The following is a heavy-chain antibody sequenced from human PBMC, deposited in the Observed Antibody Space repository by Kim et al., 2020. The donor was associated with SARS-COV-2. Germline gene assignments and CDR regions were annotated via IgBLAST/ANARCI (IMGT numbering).Heavy chain of an antibody. Sequence: ASVKVSCKASGYTFTSYGISWVRQAPGQGLEWMGWISAYNGNTNYAQKLQGRVTMTTDTSTSTAYMELRSLRSDDTAVYYCARDLGYDILTGWGKIMEYYCYYGMDVWGQGTTVTVSS. CDR2: ISAYNGNT. V-gene: IGHV1-18*01. J-gene: IGHJ6*02. D-gene: IGHD3-9*01. CDR3: ARDLGYDILTGWGKIMEYYCYYGMDV. CDR1: GYTFTSYG.